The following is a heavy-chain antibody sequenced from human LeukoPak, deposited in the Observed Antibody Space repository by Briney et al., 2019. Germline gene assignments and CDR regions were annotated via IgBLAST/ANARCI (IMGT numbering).Heavy chain of an antibody. CDR2: INHSGST. V-gene: IGHV4-34*01. CDR1: GGSFSGYY. J-gene: IGHJ6*02. CDR3: ARGPITGTNSFNYYYYGMDV. D-gene: IGHD1-20*01. Sequence: SETLSLTCAVYGGSFSGYYWSWIRQPPGKGLEWIGEINHSGSTNYNPSLKSRVTISVDTSKNQFSLKLSSVTAADTAVYYCARGPITGTNSFNYYYYGMDVWAKGPRSPSP.